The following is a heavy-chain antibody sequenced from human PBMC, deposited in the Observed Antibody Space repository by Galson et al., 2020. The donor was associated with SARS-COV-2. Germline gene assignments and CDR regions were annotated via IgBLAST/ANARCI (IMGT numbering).Heavy chain of an antibody. D-gene: IGHD3-9*01. CDR2: INPNSGGT. CDR3: ARGTYDILTGYRADDAFDI. J-gene: IGHJ3*02. V-gene: IGHV1-2*02. Sequence: ASVKVSCKASGYTFTGYYMHWVRQAPGQGLEWMGWINPNSGGTNYAQKFQGRVTMTRDTSISTAYMGLSRLGSDDTAVYYCARGTYDILTGYRADDAFDIWGQGTMVTVSS. CDR1: GYTFTGYY.